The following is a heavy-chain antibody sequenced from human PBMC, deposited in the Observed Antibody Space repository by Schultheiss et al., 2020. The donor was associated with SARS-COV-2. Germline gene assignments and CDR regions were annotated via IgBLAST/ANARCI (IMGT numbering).Heavy chain of an antibody. CDR3: ARDWGNDYGDYGGYYGMDV. CDR2: INHSGST. D-gene: IGHD4-17*01. CDR1: GGSFSGYY. V-gene: IGHV4-34*01. J-gene: IGHJ6*02. Sequence: SETLSLTCAVYGGSFSGYYWSWIRQPPGKGLEWIGEINHSGSTNYNPSLKSRVTISVDTSKNQFSLKLSSVTAADTAVYYCARDWGNDYGDYGGYYGMDVWGQGTTVTVSS.